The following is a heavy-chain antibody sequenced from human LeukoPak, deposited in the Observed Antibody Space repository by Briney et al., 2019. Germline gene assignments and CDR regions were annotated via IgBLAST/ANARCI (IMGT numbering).Heavy chain of an antibody. CDR3: AKGAAAGTPNY. D-gene: IGHD6-13*01. CDR2: ISVIGGNT. Sequence: GGSLRLACAASGFSVSSYVMSWVRQAPGKWLEWVSGISVIGGNTYYADSVKGSFTVSRDTSKNTMYLQMSSLRAEDTAVYYCAKGAAAGTPNYWGQGTLVTVSS. V-gene: IGHV3-23*01. CDR1: GFSVSSYV. J-gene: IGHJ4*02.